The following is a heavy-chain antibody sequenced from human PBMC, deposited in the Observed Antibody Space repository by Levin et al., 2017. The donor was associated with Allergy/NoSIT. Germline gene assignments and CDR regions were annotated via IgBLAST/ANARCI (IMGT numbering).Heavy chain of an antibody. D-gene: IGHD6-19*01. CDR1: GGTSSYP. CDR3: AWGAVAGPNYWKFDL. CDR2: ILPILGIA. Sequence: KISCKASGGTSSYPLSWVRQAPGQGLEWMGKILPILGIANYAQRFQGRLTLSADTSTSTTYMELRSLRYDDTAVYYCAWGAVAGPNYWKFDLWGRGTLVTVSS. J-gene: IGHJ2*01. V-gene: IGHV1-69*02.